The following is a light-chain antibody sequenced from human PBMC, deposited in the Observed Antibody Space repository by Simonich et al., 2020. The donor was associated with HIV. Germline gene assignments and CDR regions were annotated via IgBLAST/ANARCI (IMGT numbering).Light chain of an antibody. CDR2: DVS. V-gene: IGLV2-14*03. CDR1: SSDLGGYNY. J-gene: IGLJ3*02. CDR3: SSYTSSSTLV. Sequence: QSALTQPASVSGSPGQSITISCTGTSSDLGGYNYVSWYQQHPGKAPKHMIYDVSKRPSGVSNRFSGSKSGNTASLTISGLQAEDEADYYCSSYTSSSTLVFGGGTKLTVL.